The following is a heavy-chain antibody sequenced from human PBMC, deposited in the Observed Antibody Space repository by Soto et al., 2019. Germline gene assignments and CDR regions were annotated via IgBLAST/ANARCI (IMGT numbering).Heavy chain of an antibody. V-gene: IGHV4-34*01. CDR3: ARDVLAVAGTEYYYYYYGMDV. Sequence: SETLSLTCAVYGGSFSGYYWSWIRQPPGKGLEWIGEINHSGSTNYNPSLKSRVTISVDTSKNQFSLKLSSVTAADTAVYYCARDVLAVAGTEYYYYYYGMDVWGQGTTVTAP. J-gene: IGHJ6*02. CDR1: GGSFSGYY. CDR2: INHSGST. D-gene: IGHD6-19*01.